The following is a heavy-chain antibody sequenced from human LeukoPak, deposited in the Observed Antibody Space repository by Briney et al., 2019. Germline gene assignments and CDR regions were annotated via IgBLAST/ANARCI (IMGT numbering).Heavy chain of an antibody. CDR2: ISWNSGSI. CDR3: AKGQQLLLYYFDY. D-gene: IGHD6-13*01. CDR1: GFTFDDYA. Sequence: GRSLRLSCAASGFTFDDYAMHWVRQAPGKGLEWVSGISWNSGSIGYADSVKGRFTISRDNAKNSLYLQMNSLRAEDTALYYCAKGQQLLLYYFDYWGQGTLVTVSS. V-gene: IGHV3-9*01. J-gene: IGHJ4*02.